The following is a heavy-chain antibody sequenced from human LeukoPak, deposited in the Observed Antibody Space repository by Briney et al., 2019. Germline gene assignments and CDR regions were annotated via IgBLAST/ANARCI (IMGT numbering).Heavy chain of an antibody. CDR2: VYYTGNT. V-gene: IGHV4-59*01. D-gene: IGHD3-9*01. CDR3: ARSNDWGNWFDP. Sequence: SETLSLTCTVSGGSISSYYWSWIRQPPGKGLEWIGFVYYTGNTNYSPSLESRVTLSVDTSMNQFSLKLRSVTAADTAVYYCARSNDWGNWFDPWGQGTLVTDSS. J-gene: IGHJ5*02. CDR1: GGSISSYY.